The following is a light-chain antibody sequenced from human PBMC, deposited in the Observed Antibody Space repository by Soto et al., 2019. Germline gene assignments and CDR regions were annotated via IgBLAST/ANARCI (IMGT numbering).Light chain of an antibody. V-gene: IGLV1-51*01. J-gene: IGLJ2*01. CDR1: YSNIGSNF. CDR3: GTWDSSLSDVV. Sequence: QSVLTQSSSVSAAAGQKVSISCSGSYSNIGSNFVSWYQHFPGSAPKLVIYDNSQRPSGIPDRFSGSKSGSSATLGITGLQTGDEADYYCGTWDSSLSDVVFGGGTKLTVL. CDR2: DNS.